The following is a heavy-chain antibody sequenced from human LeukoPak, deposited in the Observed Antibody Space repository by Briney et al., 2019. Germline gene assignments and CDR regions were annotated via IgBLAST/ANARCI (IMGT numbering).Heavy chain of an antibody. J-gene: IGHJ6*03. CDR3: ARAKKGVVRAAIYYYYYMDV. CDR2: INHSGST. V-gene: IGHV4-34*01. CDR1: GGSFSGYY. Sequence: PSETLSLICAVYGGSFSGYYWSWIRQPPGKGLEWTGEINHSGSTNYNPSLKSRVTISVDTSKNQFSLKLSSVTAADTAVYYCARAKKGVVRAAIYYYYYMDVWGRGTTVTVSS. D-gene: IGHD2-2*02.